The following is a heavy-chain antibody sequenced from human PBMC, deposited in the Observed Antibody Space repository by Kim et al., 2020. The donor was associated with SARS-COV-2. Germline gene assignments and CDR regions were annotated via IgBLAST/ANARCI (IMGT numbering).Heavy chain of an antibody. CDR3: ARVNSRWLRSPWFDP. D-gene: IGHD5-12*01. CDR2: INHSGST. J-gene: IGHJ5*02. Sequence: SETLSLTCAVYGGSFSGYYWSWIRQPPGKGLEWIGEINHSGSTNYNPSLKSRVTISVDTSKNQFSLKLSSVTAADTAVYYCARVNSRWLRSPWFDPWGQGTLVTVSS. V-gene: IGHV4-34*01. CDR1: GGSFSGYY.